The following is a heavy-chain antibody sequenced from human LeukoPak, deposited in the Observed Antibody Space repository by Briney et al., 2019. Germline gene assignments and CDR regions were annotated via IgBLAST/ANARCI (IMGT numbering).Heavy chain of an antibody. Sequence: KPSETLSLTCTVSGYSISSGYYWSWIRQPPGKGLEWIGEINHSGSTNYNPSLKSRVTISVDTSKNQFSLKLSSVTAADTAVYYCARRRGYSYGYPLDYWGQGTLVTVSS. J-gene: IGHJ4*02. D-gene: IGHD5-18*01. CDR2: INHSGST. V-gene: IGHV4-34*01. CDR1: GYSISSGYY. CDR3: ARRRGYSYGYPLDY.